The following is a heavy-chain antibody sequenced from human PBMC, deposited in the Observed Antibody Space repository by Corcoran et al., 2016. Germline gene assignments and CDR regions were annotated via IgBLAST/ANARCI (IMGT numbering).Heavy chain of an antibody. Sequence: QVRLQQWGAGLLKPSETLSLTCAVYGGSFSGYYWSWIRQPPGKGLEWIGEINHSGSTNYNPSLKSRVTISVDTSKNQFSLKLSSVTAADTAVYYCARVFGTSYYYYGMDVWGQGTTVTVSS. CDR2: INHSGST. D-gene: IGHD3-10*01. V-gene: IGHV4-34*01. J-gene: IGHJ6*02. CDR1: GGSFSGYY. CDR3: ARVFGTSYYYYGMDV.